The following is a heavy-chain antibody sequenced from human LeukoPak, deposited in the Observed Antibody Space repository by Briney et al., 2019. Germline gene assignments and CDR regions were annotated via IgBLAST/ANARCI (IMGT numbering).Heavy chain of an antibody. CDR3: ARDLVFTMVRGAYGMDV. J-gene: IGHJ6*02. CDR2: ISSSSSSFI. Sequence: GGSLRLSCAASGFTFSSYAMSWVRQAPGKGLEWVSSISSSSSSFIYYADSVKGRFTISRDNAKNSLYLQMNSLRAEDTAVYYCARDLVFTMVRGAYGMDVWGQGTTVTVSS. V-gene: IGHV3-21*01. D-gene: IGHD3-10*01. CDR1: GFTFSSYA.